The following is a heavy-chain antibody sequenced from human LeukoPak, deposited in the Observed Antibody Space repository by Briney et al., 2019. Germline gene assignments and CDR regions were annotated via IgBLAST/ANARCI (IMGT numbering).Heavy chain of an antibody. J-gene: IGHJ6*02. CDR2: IIPIFGTA. CDR3: ARFRKDYDFWSGYPTTHYYYYGMDV. D-gene: IGHD3-3*01. CDR1: GGTFSSYA. Sequence: SVKVSCKASGGTFSSYAISWVRQAPGQGLEWMGGIIPIFGTANYAQKFQGRVTITADESTSTAYMELSSLRSEDTAVYYCARFRKDYDFWSGYPTTHYYYYGMDVWGQGTTVTVSS. V-gene: IGHV1-69*13.